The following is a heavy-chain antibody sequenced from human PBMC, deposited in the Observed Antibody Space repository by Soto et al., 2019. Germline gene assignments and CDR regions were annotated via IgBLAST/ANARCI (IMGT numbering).Heavy chain of an antibody. CDR1: GFTFSNAL. J-gene: IGHJ4*02. D-gene: IGHD5-12*01. CDR2: IKSKTDGGTT. V-gene: IGHV3-15*01. Sequence: PGGSPILSSASSGFTFSNALMSWVRPAPGKGLEWVGRIKSKTDGGTTDYAAPVKGRFTISRDDSKNTLYLQMNSLKTEDTAVYYCTKATPFKMNIVATLLNRGQGTLVTVSS. CDR3: TKATPFKMNIVATLLN.